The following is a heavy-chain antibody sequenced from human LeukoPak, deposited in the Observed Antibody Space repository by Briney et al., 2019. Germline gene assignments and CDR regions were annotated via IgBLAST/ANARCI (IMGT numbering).Heavy chain of an antibody. J-gene: IGHJ4*02. D-gene: IGHD2-2*01. CDR3: ARADPSRSDSIDY. CDR1: GFTFISSE. V-gene: IGHV3-48*03. CDR2: ISSSGGTI. Sequence: GGSLRLSCAASGFTFISSEMNWVRQAPGKGLEWVSYISSSGGTIYYADSVKGRFTISRDNAKKSLYLQMNSLRAEDTAVYYCARADPSRSDSIDYWGQGTLVTVSS.